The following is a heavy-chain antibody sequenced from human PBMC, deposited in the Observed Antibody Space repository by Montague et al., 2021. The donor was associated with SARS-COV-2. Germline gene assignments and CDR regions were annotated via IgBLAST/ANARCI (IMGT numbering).Heavy chain of an antibody. CDR3: ARIPVGSKYYFDF. CDR1: GDSVSSNIAT. J-gene: IGHJ4*02. CDR2: TYCRSKWCN. D-gene: IGHD2-2*01. Sequence: CAISGDSVSSNIATWNWIRQSPSRGLEWLGRTYCRSKWCNDYAEPVKSRITIDSDTSKPQFSLHLNSVTPEDTAVYYCARIPVGSKYYFDFWGQGTLVTVSS. V-gene: IGHV6-1*01.